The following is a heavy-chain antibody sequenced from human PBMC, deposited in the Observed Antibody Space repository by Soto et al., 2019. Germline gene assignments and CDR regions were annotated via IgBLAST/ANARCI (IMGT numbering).Heavy chain of an antibody. CDR1: GFTFSGSA. Sequence: EVQLVESGGGLVQPGGSLKLSCAASGFTFSGSAVHWVRQASGKGLEWVGRIRSKANNYATVYAASVKGRFTISRDDSKNTAYLQMNSLKTEDTAVYYCTRHAVQCCGGDCYLLPYFDLWGRGTLVTVSS. J-gene: IGHJ2*01. D-gene: IGHD2-21*02. CDR3: TRHAVQCCGGDCYLLPYFDL. CDR2: IRSKANNYAT. V-gene: IGHV3-73*02.